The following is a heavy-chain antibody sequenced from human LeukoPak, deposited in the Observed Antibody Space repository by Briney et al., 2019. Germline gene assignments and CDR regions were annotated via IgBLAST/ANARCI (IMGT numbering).Heavy chain of an antibody. CDR2: IYYSGST. J-gene: IGHJ6*04. CDR1: GGSISSYY. V-gene: IGHV4-59*01. CDR3: ARDRPDGITGTRGPYGMDV. Sequence: PSETLSLTCTVSGGSISSYYWSWIRQPLGKGLEWIGYIYYSGSTNYNPSLRSRVTISVDTSKNQFSLKLSSVTAADTAVYYCARDRPDGITGTRGPYGMDVWGKGTTVTVSS. D-gene: IGHD1-20*01.